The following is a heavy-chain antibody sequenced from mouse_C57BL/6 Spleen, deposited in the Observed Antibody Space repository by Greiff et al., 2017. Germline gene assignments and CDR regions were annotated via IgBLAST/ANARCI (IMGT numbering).Heavy chain of an antibody. J-gene: IGHJ4*01. CDR3: ARKGLTKVVEDYAMDY. D-gene: IGHD1-1*01. Sequence: QVQLQQPGTELVKPGASVKLSCKASGYTFTSYWMHWVKQRPGQGLEWIGNINPSNGGTNYNEKFKSKATLTVDTSSSTAYLQLSSLTSEDSAVYYCARKGLTKVVEDYAMDYWGQGTSVTVSS. CDR2: INPSNGGT. CDR1: GYTFTSYW. V-gene: IGHV1-53*01.